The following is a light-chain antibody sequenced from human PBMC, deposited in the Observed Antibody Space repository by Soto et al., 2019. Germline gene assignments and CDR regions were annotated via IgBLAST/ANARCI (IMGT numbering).Light chain of an antibody. J-gene: IGLJ1*01. CDR3: CSYASSSTLLV. V-gene: IGLV2-23*01. CDR1: SSDVGSYNL. CDR2: EGS. Sequence: QSVLTQPASVSGSPGQSITISCTGTSSDVGSYNLVSWYQQHPGKAPKLMIFEGSKRPSGLSNRFSGSKSGNTASLTISGLQAEDEADYYCCSYASSSTLLVFGTGTKLTVL.